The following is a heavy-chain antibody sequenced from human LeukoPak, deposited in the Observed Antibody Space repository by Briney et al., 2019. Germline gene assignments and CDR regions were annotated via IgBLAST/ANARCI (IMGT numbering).Heavy chain of an antibody. CDR2: IYYSGST. Sequence: SETLSLTCTVSGGSISSYYWSWIRQPPGKGLEWIGYIYYSGSTNSNPSLKSRVTISVESSKNQFSLKLSSVTAADTAVYYCARISVTGWFDPWGQGTLVTVSS. D-gene: IGHD1-14*01. CDR3: ARISVTGWFDP. J-gene: IGHJ5*02. CDR1: GGSISSYY. V-gene: IGHV4-59*12.